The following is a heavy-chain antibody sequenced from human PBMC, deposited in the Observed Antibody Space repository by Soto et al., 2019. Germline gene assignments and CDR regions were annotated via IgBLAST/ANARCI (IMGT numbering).Heavy chain of an antibody. CDR1: GFSLSTSGMC. CDR3: ARILFRSGYDGYYFDY. J-gene: IGHJ4*02. CDR2: IDWDDDK. D-gene: IGHD5-12*01. Sequence: SGPTLVNPTQTLTLTCTFSGFSLSTSGMCVSWIRQPPGEALEWLARIDWDDDKYYSTSLKTRLTISKDTSKNQVVLTMTNMDPVDTATYYCARILFRSGYDGYYFDYWGQGTLVTVSS. V-gene: IGHV2-70*11.